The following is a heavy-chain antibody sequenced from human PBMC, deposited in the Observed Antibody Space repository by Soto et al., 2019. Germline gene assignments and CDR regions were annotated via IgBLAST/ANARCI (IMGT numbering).Heavy chain of an antibody. J-gene: IGHJ6*02. CDR3: AGTDYYYGMDV. CDR1: GGSISSGDYY. CDR2: IYYSGST. D-gene: IGHD1-1*01. V-gene: IGHV4-30-4*01. Sequence: LCGGSISSGDYYWSWIRQPPGKGLEWIGYIYYSGSTYYNPSLKSRVTISVDTSKNQFSLKLSSVTAADTAVYYCAGTDYYYGMDVWGQGTTVTVSS.